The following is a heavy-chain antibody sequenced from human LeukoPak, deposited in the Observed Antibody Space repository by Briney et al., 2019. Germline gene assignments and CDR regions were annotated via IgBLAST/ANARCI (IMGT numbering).Heavy chain of an antibody. CDR1: GGSISSGGYY. J-gene: IGHJ4*02. CDR2: IYHSGST. Sequence: SETLSLTCIVSGGSISSGGYYWSWIRQPPGKGLEWIGYIYHSGSTYYNPSLKSRVTISVDRSKNQFSLKLSSVTAADTAVYYCARDASSIAAPVYWGQGTLVTVSS. D-gene: IGHD6-6*01. V-gene: IGHV4-30-2*01. CDR3: ARDASSIAAPVY.